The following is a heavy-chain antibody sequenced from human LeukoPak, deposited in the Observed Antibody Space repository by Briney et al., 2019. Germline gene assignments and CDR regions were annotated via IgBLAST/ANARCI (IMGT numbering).Heavy chain of an antibody. CDR2: ISWNSGSI. CDR3: AKDIYDSSGYYGVGAFDI. CDR1: GFTFDDYA. Sequence: GRSLRLSCAASGFTFDDYAMHWVRQAPGKGLEWVSGISWNSGSIGYADSVKGRFTISRDNAKNSLYLQMNSLRAEDTALYYCAKDIYDSSGYYGVGAFDIWGQGTMVTVSS. V-gene: IGHV3-9*01. D-gene: IGHD3-22*01. J-gene: IGHJ3*02.